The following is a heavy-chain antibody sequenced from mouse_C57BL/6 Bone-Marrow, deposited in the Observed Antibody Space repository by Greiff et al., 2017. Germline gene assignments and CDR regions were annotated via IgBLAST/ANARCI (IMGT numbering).Heavy chain of an antibody. CDR2: INPSSGYT. J-gene: IGHJ3*01. Sequence: QVQLQQPGAELAKPGASVKLSCKASGYTFTSYWMHWVKQRPGQGLEWIGYINPSSGYTKYNQKFKDKATLTVDKSSSTAYMQRSSLTYEDSAVDYCARFDDGYRFAYWGQGTVVIVSA. CDR3: ARFDDGYRFAY. D-gene: IGHD2-3*01. V-gene: IGHV1-7*01. CDR1: GYTFTSYW.